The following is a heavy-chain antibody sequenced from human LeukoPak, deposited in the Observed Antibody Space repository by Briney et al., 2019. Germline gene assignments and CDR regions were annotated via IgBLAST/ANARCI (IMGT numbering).Heavy chain of an antibody. CDR1: GFTFSNYA. D-gene: IGHD1-26*01. CDR3: ARQGIVGATYFDY. J-gene: IGHJ4*02. Sequence: SGGSLRLSCAASGFTFSNYAMSWVRQAPGKGLEWVSAISGSGGSTYYADSVKGRFTISRDNSKNTLYLQMNSLRAEDTAVYYCARQGIVGATYFDYWGQGTLVTVSS. CDR2: ISGSGGST. V-gene: IGHV3-23*01.